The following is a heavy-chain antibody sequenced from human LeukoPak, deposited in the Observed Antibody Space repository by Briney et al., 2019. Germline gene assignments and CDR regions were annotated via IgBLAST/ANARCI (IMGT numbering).Heavy chain of an antibody. J-gene: IGHJ5*02. CDR3: ARREPSSGWYRFDP. Sequence: SETLSLTCTVSGYSISSGYYWGWIRQPPRKGLEWIGSIYHSGSTYYNPSLKSRVTISVDTSKNQFSLKLSSVTAADTAVYYCARREPSSGWYRFDPWGQGTLVTVSS. V-gene: IGHV4-38-2*02. CDR2: IYHSGST. D-gene: IGHD6-19*01. CDR1: GYSISSGYY.